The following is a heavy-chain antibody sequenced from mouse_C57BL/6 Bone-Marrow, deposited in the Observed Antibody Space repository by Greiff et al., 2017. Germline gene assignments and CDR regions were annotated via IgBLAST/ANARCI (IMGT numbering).Heavy chain of an antibody. V-gene: IGHV2-2*01. CDR3: AGIYFYAMDY. CDR2: IWSGGST. CDR1: GFSLTSYG. Sequence: VQLKESGPGLVQPSQSLSITCTVSGFSLTSYGVHWVRQSPGKGLEWLGVIWSGGSTDYTAAFISRLSISKDNSKSQVFFKMNRLQADDTAIYYCAGIYFYAMDYWGQGTSGTVSS. D-gene: IGHD2-1*01. J-gene: IGHJ4*01.